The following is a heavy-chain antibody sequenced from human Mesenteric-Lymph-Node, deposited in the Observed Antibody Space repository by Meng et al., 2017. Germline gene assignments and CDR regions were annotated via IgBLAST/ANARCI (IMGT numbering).Heavy chain of an antibody. Sequence: ETLSLTCAASGFTFSNAWMSWVRQAPGKGLEWVGRIKSKTDGGTTDYAAPVKGRFTISRDDSKNTLYLQMNSLKTEDTAVYYCTTDADYYDSSGYYYYYGMDVWGQGTTVTVSS. CDR3: TTDADYYDSSGYYYYYGMDV. V-gene: IGHV3-15*01. D-gene: IGHD3-22*01. CDR1: GFTFSNAW. J-gene: IGHJ6*02. CDR2: IKSKTDGGTT.